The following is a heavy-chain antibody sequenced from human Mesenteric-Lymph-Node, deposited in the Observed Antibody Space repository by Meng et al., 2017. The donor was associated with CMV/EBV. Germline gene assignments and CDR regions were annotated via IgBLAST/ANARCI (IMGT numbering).Heavy chain of an antibody. V-gene: IGHV3-73*01. Sequence: GSAVHWVRQAPGKGLEWVGRIRSKANRYATAYAASVEGRFTVSRDDSKNLVYLQMNSLRAEDTAVYYCARDLAPRGIAAAATPWFDPWGQGTLVTVSS. CDR2: IRSKANRYAT. J-gene: IGHJ5*02. D-gene: IGHD6-13*01. CDR3: ARDLAPRGIAAAATPWFDP. CDR1: GSA.